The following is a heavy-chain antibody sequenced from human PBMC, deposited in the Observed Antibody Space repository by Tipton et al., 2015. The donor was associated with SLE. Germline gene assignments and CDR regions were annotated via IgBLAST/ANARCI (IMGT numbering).Heavy chain of an antibody. J-gene: IGHJ4*02. D-gene: IGHD3-10*01. V-gene: IGHV3-21*04. CDR2: ISAGGSDI. Sequence: GSLSLSCAASGFTFSSYYMNWVRQAPGKGLEWLSYISAGGSDIHYADSVKGRLTISRDNAQNLLYLQMNSLRAEDTAVYYCARDIQYIGSFLYFNYWGQGTLVTVSS. CDR3: ARDIQYIGSFLYFNY. CDR1: GFTFSSYY.